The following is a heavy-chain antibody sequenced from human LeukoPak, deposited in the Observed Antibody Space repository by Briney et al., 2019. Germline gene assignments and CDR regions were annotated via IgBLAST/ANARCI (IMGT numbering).Heavy chain of an antibody. V-gene: IGHV3-23*01. CDR3: AKDSYGFLVGHFDP. CDR1: GFTFSSYA. D-gene: IGHD2-21*01. Sequence: PGGSLRLSCTASGFTFSSYAMSWVRQAPGKGLEWVSAISGSGGSAYYADSVKGRFTISRDNSKNTLYLQMNSLRAEDTAVYYCAKDSYGFLVGHFDPWGQGTLVTVSS. CDR2: ISGSGGSA. J-gene: IGHJ5*02.